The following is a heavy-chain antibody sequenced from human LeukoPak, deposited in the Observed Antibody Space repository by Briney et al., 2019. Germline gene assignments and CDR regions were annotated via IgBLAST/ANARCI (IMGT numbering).Heavy chain of an antibody. D-gene: IGHD3-16*02. CDR2: INHSGST. J-gene: IGHJ4*02. V-gene: IGHV4-34*01. CDR1: CGSFSGYY. CDR3: ARGPPIYDYVWGSYRYRNEFDY. Sequence: PSETLSLTCAVYCGSFSGYYWSWIRQPPGKGLEWIGEINHSGSTNYNPSLKSRVTISVDTSKNQFSLKLSSVTAADTAVYYCARGPPIYDYVWGSYRYRNEFDYWGQGTLVTVSS.